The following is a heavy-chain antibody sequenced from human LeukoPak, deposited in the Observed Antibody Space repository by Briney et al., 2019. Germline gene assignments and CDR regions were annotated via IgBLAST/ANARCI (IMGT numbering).Heavy chain of an antibody. CDR2: IFYSGST. CDR3: ARHSDYYYDSSGYLDY. V-gene: IGHV4-39*01. Sequence: SETLSLTCTVSGGSVSSSSYYWGWIRQPPGKGLEWIGSIFYSGSTYYNPSLKSRVTISVDTSKNQFSLKLSSVTAADTAAYYCARHSDYYYDSSGYLDYWGQGTLVTVSS. J-gene: IGHJ4*02. D-gene: IGHD3-22*01. CDR1: GGSVSSSSYY.